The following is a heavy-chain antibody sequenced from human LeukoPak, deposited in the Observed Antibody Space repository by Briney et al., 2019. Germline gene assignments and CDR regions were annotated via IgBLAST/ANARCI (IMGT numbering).Heavy chain of an antibody. CDR3: ARGIAAAGSRYFQH. CDR2: IYYSGST. CDR1: GGSISSYY. Sequence: SETLSLTCTVSGGSISSYYWSWIRQPPGKGLEWIGYIYYSGSTNYNPALKSRVTISVDTSKNQFSLKLSSVTAADTAVYYCARGIAAAGSRYFQHWGQGTLVTVSS. V-gene: IGHV4-59*01. D-gene: IGHD6-13*01. J-gene: IGHJ1*01.